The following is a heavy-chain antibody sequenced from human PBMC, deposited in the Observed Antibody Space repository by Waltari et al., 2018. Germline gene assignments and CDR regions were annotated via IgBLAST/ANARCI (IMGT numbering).Heavy chain of an antibody. D-gene: IGHD6-19*01. CDR2: INLGGSST. V-gene: IGHV3-74*03. CDR3: ASSNSGWYNDY. CDR1: GFTFSSYW. J-gene: IGHJ4*02. Sequence: EVQLVESGGGLVQPGGSLRLSCAASGFTFSSYWMHWVRQGPGRGLVGASRINLGGSSTTYADSVKGRFTISRDNTKNTLYLQLNSLTAEDTAVYYCASSNSGWYNDYWGQGTLVTVSS.